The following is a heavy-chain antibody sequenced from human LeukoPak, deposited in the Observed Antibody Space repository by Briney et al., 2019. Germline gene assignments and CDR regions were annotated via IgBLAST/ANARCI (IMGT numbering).Heavy chain of an antibody. D-gene: IGHD3-9*01. Sequence: PSETLSLTCTVSGGSISSKSYYWGWIRQSPGKGLEWIGSIYDSGSTYYNPSLKSRVTISVDTSKNQFSLKLSSVTAADTALYYCARGYYDVLTGHPKNFDYWDQRILVTVSS. CDR2: IYDSGST. CDR1: GGSISSKSYY. CDR3: ARGYYDVLTGHPKNFDY. J-gene: IGHJ4*02. V-gene: IGHV4-39*01.